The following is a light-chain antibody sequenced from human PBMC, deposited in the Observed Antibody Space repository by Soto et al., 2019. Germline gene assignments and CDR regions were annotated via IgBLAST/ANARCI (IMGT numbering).Light chain of an antibody. CDR3: ASWDDSLNGPV. J-gene: IGLJ1*01. CDR1: SSDVGGYNY. V-gene: IGLV2-11*01. CDR2: DVS. Sequence: QSVLTQPRSVSGSPGQSVTISCTGTSSDVGGYNYVSWYQQHPGKAPKLMIYDVSKRPSGVPDRFSGSKSGTTASLAISGLQSEDEADYYCASWDDSLNGPVFGTGTKVTVL.